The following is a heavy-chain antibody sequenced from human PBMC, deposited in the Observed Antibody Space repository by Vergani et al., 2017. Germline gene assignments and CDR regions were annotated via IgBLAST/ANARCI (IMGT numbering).Heavy chain of an antibody. CDR3: ARAHSSSWSNSYYYYYMDV. CDR2: IIPIFGTA. CDR1: GGTFSSYA. D-gene: IGHD6-13*01. V-gene: IGHV1-69*14. J-gene: IGHJ6*03. Sequence: QVQLVQSGAEVKKPGSSVKVSCKASGGTFSSYAISWVRQAPGQGLEWMGGIIPIFGTANYAQKFQGRVTITADKSTSTAYMELSSLRSEDTAVYYCARAHSSSWSNSYYYYYMDVWGKGTTVTVSS.